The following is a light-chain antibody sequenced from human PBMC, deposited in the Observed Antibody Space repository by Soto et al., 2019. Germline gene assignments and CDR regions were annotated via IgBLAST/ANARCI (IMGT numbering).Light chain of an antibody. CDR1: QSVSTN. V-gene: IGKV3-15*01. J-gene: IGKJ1*01. CDR2: NVS. Sequence: EIVMTQSPATLSVAPGERATLSCTASQSVSTNLAWYQQTPGQAPRVLIYNVSTRATAIPARFSGSGSGTEFTLTISDLQSEDFGVYYCQHYSHWPPRTFGQGTKVDIK. CDR3: QHYSHWPPRT.